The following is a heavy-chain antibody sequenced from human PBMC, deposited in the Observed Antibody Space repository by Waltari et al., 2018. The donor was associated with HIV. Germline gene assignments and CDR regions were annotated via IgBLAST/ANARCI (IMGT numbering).Heavy chain of an antibody. Sequence: QLQLQESGPGLVKPSETLSLTCTVSGGPLSSSEYYWVWIRQPPGNGLEWSGNMYYGGSTYYNPSLKSRVTISVDTSKNQFSLKLDSVTAADTAVYFCARQVRGHGFLANLYYFDFWGQGALVTVSS. CDR1: GGPLSSSEYY. D-gene: IGHD3-3*01. CDR3: ARQVRGHGFLANLYYFDF. CDR2: MYYGGST. V-gene: IGHV4-39*01. J-gene: IGHJ4*02.